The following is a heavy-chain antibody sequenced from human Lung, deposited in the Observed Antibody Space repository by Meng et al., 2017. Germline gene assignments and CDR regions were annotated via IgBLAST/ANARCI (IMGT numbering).Heavy chain of an antibody. CDR1: GFIFSSYS. V-gene: IGHV3-21*01. Sequence: EVHLVESGGGLVKPGGSLRLSCAASGFIFSSYSMNWVRQAPGKGLEWVSSFTSSTSYIYYADSVKGRFTISRDNAKNSLYLQMSSLRAEDTAVFYCARDLYYYDNSGPIDYWGQGTLVTVSS. D-gene: IGHD3-22*01. J-gene: IGHJ4*02. CDR2: FTSSTSYI. CDR3: ARDLYYYDNSGPIDY.